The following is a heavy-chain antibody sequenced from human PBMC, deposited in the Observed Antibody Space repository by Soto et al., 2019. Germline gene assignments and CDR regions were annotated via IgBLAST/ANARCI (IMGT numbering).Heavy chain of an antibody. CDR2: ISYDGSNK. V-gene: IGHV3-30-3*01. D-gene: IGHD6-19*01. CDR3: ARDKSVAVADPFDY. Sequence: QVQLVESGGGVVQPGRSLRLSCAASGFTFSSYAMHWVRQAPGKGLEWVAVISYDGSNKYYADSVKGRFTISRDNSKNTLYLQMNSRRAEDTAVYYCARDKSVAVADPFDYWGQGTLVTVSS. CDR1: GFTFSSYA. J-gene: IGHJ4*02.